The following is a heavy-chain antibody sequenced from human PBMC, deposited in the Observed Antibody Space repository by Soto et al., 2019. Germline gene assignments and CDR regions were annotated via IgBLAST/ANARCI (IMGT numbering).Heavy chain of an antibody. CDR3: ARFLFFFFSYFWGGQGDFFSL. V-gene: IGHV1-3*01. Sequence: ASVKVSCKASGYTFTSYAMHWVRQAPGQRLEWMGWINAGNGNTKYSQKFQGRVTITRDTSASTAYMELSSLRSEDTAVYYCARFLFFFFSYFWGGQGDFFSLRGRGPLDPVSS. D-gene: IGHD3-3*01. CDR1: GYTFTSYA. J-gene: IGHJ4*02. CDR2: INAGNGNT.